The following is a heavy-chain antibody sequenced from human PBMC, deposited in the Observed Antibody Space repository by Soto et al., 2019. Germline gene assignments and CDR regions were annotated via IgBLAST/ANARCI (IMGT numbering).Heavy chain of an antibody. CDR3: VKAGPYYFDY. D-gene: IGHD3-10*01. CDR1: GFTLTTYT. V-gene: IGHV3-23*01. J-gene: IGHJ4*02. CDR2: IGGSGGTT. Sequence: GSLRLSCAVSGFTLTTYTMTWVRQAPGRGLDWVSAIGGSGGTTYYADSVKGRFTISRDNSKNTLYLQMNSLRAEDTAVYYWVKAGPYYFDYGGQETLVTVSS.